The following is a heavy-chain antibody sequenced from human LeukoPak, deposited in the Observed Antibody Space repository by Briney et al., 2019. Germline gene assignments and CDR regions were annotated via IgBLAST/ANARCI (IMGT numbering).Heavy chain of an antibody. J-gene: IGHJ6*03. CDR1: GGTFSGYA. V-gene: IGHV1-69*13. CDR3: ASPPSSSRLTYYYYMDV. CDR2: IIPIFGTA. Sequence: GASVKVSCKASGGTFSGYAISWVRQAPGQGLEWMGGIIPIFGTANYAQKFQGRVTITADESTGTAYLELSSLRSEDTAVYYCASPPSSSRLTYYYYMDVWGRGTTVTVSS. D-gene: IGHD6-13*01.